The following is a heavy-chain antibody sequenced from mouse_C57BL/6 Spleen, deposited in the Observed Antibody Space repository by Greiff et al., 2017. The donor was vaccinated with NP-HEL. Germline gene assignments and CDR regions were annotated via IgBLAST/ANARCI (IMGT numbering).Heavy chain of an antibody. D-gene: IGHD1-1*01. CDR3: ARDEGPVMTTVVGWYCDV. J-gene: IGHJ1*03. CDR2: FYPGSGST. V-gene: IGHV1-62-2*01. Sequence: VQLQQSGAELVKPGASVKLSCKASGYTFTEYTIHWVKQRPGQGLEWIGWFYPGSGSTKYNEKFKDKATLTADKSSSTAYMELSSLTSDDSSVYFCARDEGPVMTTVVGWYCDVWGKGTTVTVSS. CDR1: GYTFTEYT.